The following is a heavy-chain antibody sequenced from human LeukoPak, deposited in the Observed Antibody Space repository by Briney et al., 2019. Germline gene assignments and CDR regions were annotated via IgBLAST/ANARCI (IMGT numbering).Heavy chain of an antibody. Sequence: ASVKVSCKASGYTFTSYGISWVRQAPGQGLEWMGWFSAYNGNTNYAQKLQGRVTMTTDTPTSTAYMELRSLRSDDTAVYYCARGGWLRLDDAFDIWGQGTMVTVSS. CDR3: ARGGWLRLDDAFDI. V-gene: IGHV1-18*01. D-gene: IGHD5-12*01. J-gene: IGHJ3*02. CDR2: FSAYNGNT. CDR1: GYTFTSYG.